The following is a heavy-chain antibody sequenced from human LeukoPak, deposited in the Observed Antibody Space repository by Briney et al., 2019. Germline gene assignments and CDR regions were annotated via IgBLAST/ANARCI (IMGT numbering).Heavy chain of an antibody. CDR3: ARGDITFWALPY. CDR1: GFAFSSYW. CDR2: INRDGSSS. J-gene: IGHJ4*02. D-gene: IGHD3-16*01. V-gene: IGHV3-74*01. Sequence: PGGSLRLSCAASGFAFSSYWMHWVRLAPGKGLVWVARINRDGSSSSYAASVKGRFIISRDNAKNALFLLMSSLGGEDTGFYYCARGDITFWALPYWGQGTLVTVSS.